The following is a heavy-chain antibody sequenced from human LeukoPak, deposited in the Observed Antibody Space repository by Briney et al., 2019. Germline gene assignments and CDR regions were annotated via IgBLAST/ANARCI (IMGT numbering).Heavy chain of an antibody. D-gene: IGHD6-19*01. CDR2: IYNGVPT. CDR1: GAPTSRFY. Sequence: PSETLSLTCTTSGAPTSRFYWSWVRQPPGKGLEWIGNIYNGVPTFFNPSLKSRVTLSVDTSKTQFSLQLASVTAADTAVYYFVQTTGWPGFDYWGQGILVTVSS. V-gene: IGHV4-4*09. CDR3: VQTTGWPGFDY. J-gene: IGHJ4*02.